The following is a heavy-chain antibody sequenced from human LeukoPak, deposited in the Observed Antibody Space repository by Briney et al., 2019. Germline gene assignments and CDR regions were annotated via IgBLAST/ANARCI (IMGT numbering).Heavy chain of an antibody. CDR2: INAGNGNT. CDR1: GYTFTSYA. D-gene: IGHD2-15*01. CDR3: ARDAREYCSGGSCYPRY. J-gene: IGHJ4*02. Sequence: ASVKVSCKASGYTFTSYAMHWVRQAPGQRLEWMGWINAGNGNTKYSQKFRGRVTITRDTSASTAYMELSSLRSEDTAVYYCARDAREYCSGGSCYPRYWGQGTLVTVSS. V-gene: IGHV1-3*01.